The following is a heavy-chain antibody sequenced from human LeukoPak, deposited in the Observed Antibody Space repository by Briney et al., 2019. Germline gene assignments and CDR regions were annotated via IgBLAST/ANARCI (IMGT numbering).Heavy chain of an antibody. CDR3: GREVRSSRYSLDY. V-gene: IGHV4-4*07. CDR2: IYSSGST. Sequence: KPSETLSLTCTVSGGSISSYYWTWMRQPAGKGLEWIGRIYSSGSTNYNPSFKSRVTMSVDTSKNQFSLKLRPVTAAATAVYYCGREVRSSRYSLDYWGQGTLVTVSS. J-gene: IGHJ4*02. CDR1: GGSISSYY. D-gene: IGHD3-22*01.